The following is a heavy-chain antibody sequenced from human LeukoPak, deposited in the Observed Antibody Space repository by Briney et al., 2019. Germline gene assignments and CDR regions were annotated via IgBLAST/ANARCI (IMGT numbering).Heavy chain of an antibody. Sequence: PGGSLRLSCAASGFTVSSNYMSWVRQAPGKGLEWVSVIYLGGTIYYADSVKGRFTISRDNSKNTLYLQMNSLRAEDTAVYYCAKDRAMVRGVIGFDYWGQGTLVTVSS. CDR2: IYLGGTI. J-gene: IGHJ4*02. V-gene: IGHV3-53*01. CDR3: AKDRAMVRGVIGFDY. CDR1: GFTVSSNY. D-gene: IGHD3-10*01.